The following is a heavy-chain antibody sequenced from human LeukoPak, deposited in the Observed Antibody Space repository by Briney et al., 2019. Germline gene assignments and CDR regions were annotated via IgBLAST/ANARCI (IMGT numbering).Heavy chain of an antibody. CDR3: ARPRAPTHITMIVVVIDAFDI. Sequence: KPGGSLRLSCAASGFTFSDYYMSWMRQAPGKGLEWVSYMTGSGSNIHYADSVKGRFTISRDNSKNTLYLQMNSLRAEDTAVYYCARPRAPTHITMIVVVIDAFDIWGQGTMVTVSS. CDR1: GFTFSDYY. D-gene: IGHD3-22*01. V-gene: IGHV3-11*04. J-gene: IGHJ3*02. CDR2: MTGSGSNI.